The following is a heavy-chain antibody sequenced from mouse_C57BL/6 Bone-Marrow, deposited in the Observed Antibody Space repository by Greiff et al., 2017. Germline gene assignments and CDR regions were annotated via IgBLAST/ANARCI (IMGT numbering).Heavy chain of an antibody. J-gene: IGHJ3*01. V-gene: IGHV1-81*01. CDR2: IYPRSGNP. CDR1: GYTFTSYG. Sequence: VQLQQSGAELARPGASVKLSCKASGYTFTSYGISWVKQRTGQGLEWIGEIYPRSGNPYYNEKFKGKATLTADKSSSTAYMELRSLTSEDSAVYFCARGIYYDFTWFAYWGQGTLVTVSA. CDR3: ARGIYYDFTWFAY. D-gene: IGHD2-4*01.